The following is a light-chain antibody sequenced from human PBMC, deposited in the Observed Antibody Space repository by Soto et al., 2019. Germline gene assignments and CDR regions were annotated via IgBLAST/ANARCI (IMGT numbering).Light chain of an antibody. Sequence: EIVFTQSPSTLSVSPGERATLSCRASQSVRSNLAWYQQKPGQGPRLLIFGASTRATNIPARFSGSGSGTEFTLTISSLQSEDFAVYYCQQYTNWPKTFGQGTKVDIK. J-gene: IGKJ1*01. CDR2: GAS. CDR1: QSVRSN. V-gene: IGKV3-15*01. CDR3: QQYTNWPKT.